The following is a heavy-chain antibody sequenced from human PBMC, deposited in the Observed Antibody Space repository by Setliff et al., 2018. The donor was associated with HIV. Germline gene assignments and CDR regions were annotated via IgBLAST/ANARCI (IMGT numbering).Heavy chain of an antibody. CDR3: ARGVDGSYRKFFDN. V-gene: IGHV1-69*13. Sequence: GASVKVSCKASGGSFSSYGLSWVRQAPGQGLEWMGGIMPIFGTANYAQKFQGRVTIIADASTNTVNMELSSLRSEDTAVYYCARGVDGSYRKFFDNWG. CDR2: IMPIFGTA. J-gene: IGHJ4*01. D-gene: IGHD1-26*01. CDR1: GGSFSSYG.